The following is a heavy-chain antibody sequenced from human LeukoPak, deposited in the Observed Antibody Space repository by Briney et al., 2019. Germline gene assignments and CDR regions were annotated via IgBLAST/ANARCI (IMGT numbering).Heavy chain of an antibody. J-gene: IGHJ4*02. D-gene: IGHD3-9*01. V-gene: IGHV3-33*06. CDR3: AKTRGLWDHDWVDY. CDR2: IWYDGSNK. Sequence: GGSLRLSCAASGFTFSSYGMHWVRQAPGKGLVWVAVIWYDGSNKYYADSVRGRFTISRDNSKNPLYLQMNSLSAEDTAVYYCAKTRGLWDHDWVDYWGQGTLVTVSS. CDR1: GFTFSSYG.